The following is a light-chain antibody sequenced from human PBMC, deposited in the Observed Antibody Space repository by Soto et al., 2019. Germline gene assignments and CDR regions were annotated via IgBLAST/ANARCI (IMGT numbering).Light chain of an antibody. CDR1: QSVSSSH. CDR2: GAS. J-gene: IGKJ1*01. CDR3: QQYRSFTRQ. V-gene: IGKV3-20*01. Sequence: KKSAGTLSLSPLYKATLSFRSSQSVSSSHLAWYQQKPGLAPRLLIYGASSRATGIPDRFGGSGSGTDFTLTISRLEPDDFAVYYCQQYRSFTRQLGQGTKVDIK.